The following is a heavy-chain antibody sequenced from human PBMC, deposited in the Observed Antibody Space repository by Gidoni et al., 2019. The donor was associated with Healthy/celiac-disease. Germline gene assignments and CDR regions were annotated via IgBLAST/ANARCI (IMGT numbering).Heavy chain of an antibody. Sequence: QVQLVQSGAEVKKPGASVKVYCKASGYTFTSYAMHWVRQAPGQRLEWMGWINAGNGNTKYSQKFQGRVTITRDTSASTAYMELSSLRSEDTAVYYCASPVRLGELSLGAQHDAFDIWGQGTMVTVSS. V-gene: IGHV1-3*01. D-gene: IGHD3-16*02. CDR3: ASPVRLGELSLGAQHDAFDI. J-gene: IGHJ3*02. CDR1: GYTFTSYA. CDR2: INAGNGNT.